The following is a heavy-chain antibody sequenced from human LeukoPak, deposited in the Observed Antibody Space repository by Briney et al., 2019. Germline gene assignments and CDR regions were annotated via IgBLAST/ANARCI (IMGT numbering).Heavy chain of an antibody. Sequence: GASVKVSCKASGYTFTSYAMNWVRQAPGQGLEWMGWISAYNGNTNYAQKLQGRVTMTTDTSTSTAYMELRSLRSDDTAVYYCAGPIWPRENAFDIWGQGTMVTVSS. CDR3: AGPIWPRENAFDI. D-gene: IGHD1-26*01. J-gene: IGHJ3*02. CDR1: GYTFTSYA. CDR2: ISAYNGNT. V-gene: IGHV1-18*01.